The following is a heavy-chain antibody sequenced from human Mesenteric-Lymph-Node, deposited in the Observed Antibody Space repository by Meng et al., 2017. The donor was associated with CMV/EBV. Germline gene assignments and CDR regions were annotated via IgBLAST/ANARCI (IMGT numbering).Heavy chain of an antibody. V-gene: IGHV1-69*01. CDR3: ARDLGIGWGSGPRYGSGSYYKALDY. D-gene: IGHD3-10*01. Sequence: ISWVRQAPGQGLEWMGGIIPIFGTANYAQKFQGRVTITADESTSTAYMELSSLRSEDTAVYYCARDLGIGWGSGPRYGSGSYYKALDYWGQGTLVTVSS. J-gene: IGHJ4*02. CDR2: IIPIFGTA.